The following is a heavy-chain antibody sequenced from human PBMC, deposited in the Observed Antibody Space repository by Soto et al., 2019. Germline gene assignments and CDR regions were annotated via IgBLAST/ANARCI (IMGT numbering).Heavy chain of an antibody. D-gene: IGHD3-3*01. V-gene: IGHV3-9*01. CDR2: ISWNSGRL. Sequence: EVQLVESGGGLVQPGKSLRLSCAASGFIFDEFAMHWVRQAPGKGLEWVSGISWNSGRLDYADSVKGRFTISRDNAKNSLYLQMNSLRAEDTALYYCAKSLGFLEWESGFDSWGQGSLVTVSS. CDR1: GFIFDEFA. CDR3: AKSLGFLEWESGFDS. J-gene: IGHJ5*01.